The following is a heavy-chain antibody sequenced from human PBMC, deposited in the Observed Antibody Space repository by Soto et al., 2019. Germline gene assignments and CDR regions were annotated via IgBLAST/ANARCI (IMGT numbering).Heavy chain of an antibody. CDR3: ARSRHGSGSYTHFYYGLDV. D-gene: IGHD3-10*01. J-gene: IGHJ6*02. Sequence: GGSLRLSCAASGFTFISYAMHWVRQAPCKGLEWVAVISFDGSTEYYADPVKGRFTISRDNSKNTVYLQMNSLRSEDTAVYYCARSRHGSGSYTHFYYGLDVWGQGTTVTVS. V-gene: IGHV3-30-3*01. CDR1: GFTFISYA. CDR2: ISFDGSTE.